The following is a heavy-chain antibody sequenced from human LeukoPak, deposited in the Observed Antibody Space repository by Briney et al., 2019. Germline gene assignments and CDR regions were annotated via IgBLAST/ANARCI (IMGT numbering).Heavy chain of an antibody. J-gene: IGHJ4*02. CDR1: GVTFSSYS. Sequence: PGGALRLSCAASGVTFSSYSMNGGRQAPGKGLEWGSSIISSSSYTYYADSVRGRFTISRDNAKNSLYLQMNSRRAEDTAGYYGARGGAVDGARADYFDYWGQGTLVTVSS. CDR3: ARGGAVDGARADYFDY. V-gene: IGHV3-21*01. CDR2: IISSSSYT. D-gene: IGHD4/OR15-4a*01.